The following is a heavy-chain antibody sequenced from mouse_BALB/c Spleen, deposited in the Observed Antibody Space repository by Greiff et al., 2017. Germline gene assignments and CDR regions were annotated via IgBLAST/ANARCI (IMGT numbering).Heavy chain of an antibody. D-gene: IGHD1-2*01. CDR2: IDPANGNT. CDR1: GFNIKDTY. V-gene: IGHV14-3*02. Sequence: EVPLQQSGAELVKPGASVKLSCTASGFNIKDTYMHWVKQRPEQGLEWIGRIDPANGNTKYDPKFQGKATITADTSSNTAYLQLSSLTSEDTAVYYCARSGYGSLFAYWGQGTLVTVSA. J-gene: IGHJ3*01. CDR3: ARSGYGSLFAY.